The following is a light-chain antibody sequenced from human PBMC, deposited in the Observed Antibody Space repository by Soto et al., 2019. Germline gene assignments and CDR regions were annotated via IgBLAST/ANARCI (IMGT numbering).Light chain of an antibody. CDR2: DAV. V-gene: IGKV3-20*01. CDR3: QQNCRSPT. Sequence: EIVLTQSPDALSLSPGERVSLSCRASRPVVKQHIAWYHQKPGQAPRLLIHDAVSRATGIPDRFSGSGSGCGTVFLRFSSRLEPEYCVYYYCQQNCRSPTFAPGTKVEVK. J-gene: IGKJ3*01. CDR1: RPVVKQH.